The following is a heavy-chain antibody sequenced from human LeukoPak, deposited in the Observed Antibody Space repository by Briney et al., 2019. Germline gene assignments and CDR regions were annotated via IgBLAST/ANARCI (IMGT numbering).Heavy chain of an antibody. Sequence: QPGGSLRLSCAASGFTFSSYEMNWVRQAPGKGLEWVSYISSSGSTIYYADSVKGRFTISRDNAKNSLYLQMNSLRAEDTALYYCAKGFGELLPDYWGQGTLVTVSS. D-gene: IGHD3-10*01. J-gene: IGHJ4*02. CDR2: ISSSGSTI. V-gene: IGHV3-48*03. CDR3: AKGFGELLPDY. CDR1: GFTFSSYE.